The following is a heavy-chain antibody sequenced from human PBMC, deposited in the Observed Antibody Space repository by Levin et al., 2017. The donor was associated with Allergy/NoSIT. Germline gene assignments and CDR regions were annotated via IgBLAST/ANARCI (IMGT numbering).Heavy chain of an antibody. CDR3: AREITMVQGAIQSRYYYYYMDG. V-gene: IGHV1-8*01. CDR2: MNPNSGNT. Sequence: ASVKVSCKASGYTFTSYDINWVRQATGQGLEWMGWMNPNSGNTGYAQKFQGRVTMTRNTSISTAYMELSSLRSEDTAVYYCAREITMVQGAIQSRYYYYYMDGWGKGTTVTVSS. D-gene: IGHD3-10*01. CDR1: GYTFTSYD. J-gene: IGHJ6*03.